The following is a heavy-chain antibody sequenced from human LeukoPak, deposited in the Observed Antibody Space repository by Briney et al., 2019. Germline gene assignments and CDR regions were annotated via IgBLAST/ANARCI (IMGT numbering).Heavy chain of an antibody. CDR1: GYTFTSYY. CDR2: INPSGGRI. CDR3: ARERLLWFGELLNRYYYYGMDV. V-gene: IGHV1-46*01. Sequence: ASVKVSCKASGYTFTSYYMHWVRQTPGQGLEWMGLINPSGGRISYAQKFQGRVTMTRDTSTSTVYMELSSLRSEDTAVYYCARERLLWFGELLNRYYYYGMDVWGKGTTVTVSS. D-gene: IGHD3-10*01. J-gene: IGHJ6*04.